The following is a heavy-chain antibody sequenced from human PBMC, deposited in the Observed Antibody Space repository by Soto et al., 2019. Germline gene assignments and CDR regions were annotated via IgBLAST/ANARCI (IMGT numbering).Heavy chain of an antibody. D-gene: IGHD3-22*01. CDR3: ARDRYYDSSGYYRTLYYYYGMDV. J-gene: IGHJ6*02. CDR1: GYTFTSYG. V-gene: IGHV1-18*01. CDR2: ISAYNGNT. Sequence: GASVKVSCKASGYTFTSYGISWVRQAPGQGLEWMGWISAYNGNTNYAQKLQGRVTMTTDTSTSTAYMELRSLRSDDTAVYYCARDRYYDSSGYYRTLYYYYGMDVWGQGTTVTVSS.